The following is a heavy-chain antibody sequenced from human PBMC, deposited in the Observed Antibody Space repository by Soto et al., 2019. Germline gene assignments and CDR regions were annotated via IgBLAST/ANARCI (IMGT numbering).Heavy chain of an antibody. J-gene: IGHJ6*02. D-gene: IGHD2-2*02. V-gene: IGHV3-23*01. Sequence: PVGSLRLSCAASGFTFSSYAMSWVRQAPGKGLEWVSAISGSGGSTYYADSVKGRFTISRDNSKNTLYLQMNSLRAEDMAVYYCATSEGYCSSTSCNTIYYYYGMDVWGQGTTVTVSS. CDR3: ATSEGYCSSTSCNTIYYYYGMDV. CDR1: GFTFSSYA. CDR2: ISGSGGST.